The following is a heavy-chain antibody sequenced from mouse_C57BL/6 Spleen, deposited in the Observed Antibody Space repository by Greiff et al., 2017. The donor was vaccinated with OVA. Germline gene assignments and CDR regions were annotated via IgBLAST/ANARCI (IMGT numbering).Heavy chain of an antibody. CDR1: GYTFTSYW. Sequence: VQLQQPGAELVKPGASVKLSCKASGYTFTSYWMHWVKQRPGQGLEWIGMIHPNSGSTNYNEKFKSKATLTVDKSSSTAYMQLSSLTSEDSAVYYCARSYYDYEGDYWGQGTSVTVSS. CDR3: ARSYYDYEGDY. V-gene: IGHV1-64*01. J-gene: IGHJ4*01. D-gene: IGHD2-4*01. CDR2: IHPNSGST.